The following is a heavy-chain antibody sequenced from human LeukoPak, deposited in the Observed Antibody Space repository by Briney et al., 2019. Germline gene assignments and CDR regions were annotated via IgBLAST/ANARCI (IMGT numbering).Heavy chain of an antibody. J-gene: IGHJ4*02. CDR3: AKDQGSGSYYHY. CDR1: GFTFSSYG. CDR2: ISGSGGST. Sequence: PGGSLRLSCAASGFTFSSYGMSWVRQAPGKGLEWVSAISGSGGSTYYADSVKGRFTISRDNSKNTLYLQMNSLRAEDTAVYYCAKDQGSGSYYHYWGQGTLVTVSS. V-gene: IGHV3-23*01. D-gene: IGHD3-10*01.